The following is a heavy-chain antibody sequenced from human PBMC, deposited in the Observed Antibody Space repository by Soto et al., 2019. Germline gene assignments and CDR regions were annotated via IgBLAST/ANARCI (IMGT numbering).Heavy chain of an antibody. D-gene: IGHD5-12*01. CDR1: GVTFSTYA. Sequence: GGSLRHSCASSGVTFSTYAMAWVRQATGKGLEWVAVIWYDGSNKYYADSVKGRFTISRDNSRNTLFLQMNSLRAEDTAVYYCARLVRYSGYDFLWTDSLDPWGQGTLVTVSS. CDR3: ARLVRYSGYDFLWTDSLDP. V-gene: IGHV3-30*04. CDR2: IWYDGSNK. J-gene: IGHJ5*02.